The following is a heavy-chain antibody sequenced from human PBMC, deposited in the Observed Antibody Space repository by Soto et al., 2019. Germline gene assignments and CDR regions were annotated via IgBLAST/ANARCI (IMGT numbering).Heavy chain of an antibody. J-gene: IGHJ4*02. CDR3: ARGGLTTVTTAISY. Sequence: PSETLSLTCTVSGGSISSGDYYWSWIRQPPGKGLEWIGYIYYSGSTYYNPSLKSRVTISVDTSKNQFSLKLSSVTAADTAVYYCARGGLTTVTTAISYWGQGTLVTVSS. D-gene: IGHD4-17*01. V-gene: IGHV4-30-4*01. CDR1: GGSISSGDYY. CDR2: IYYSGST.